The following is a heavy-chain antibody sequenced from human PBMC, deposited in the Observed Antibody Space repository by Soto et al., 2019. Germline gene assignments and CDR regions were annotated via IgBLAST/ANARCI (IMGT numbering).Heavy chain of an antibody. J-gene: IGHJ4*02. V-gene: IGHV1-46*03. CDR3: ARGDLLTYYYDSSGYGGY. D-gene: IGHD3-22*01. CDR1: GYTFTSYY. Sequence: ASVKVSCKASGYTFTSYYMHWVRQAPGQGLEWMGIINSSGGSTSYAQKFQGRVTMTRDTSTSTVYMELSSLRSEDTAVYYCARGDLLTYYYDSSGYGGYWGQGTLVTVSS. CDR2: INSSGGST.